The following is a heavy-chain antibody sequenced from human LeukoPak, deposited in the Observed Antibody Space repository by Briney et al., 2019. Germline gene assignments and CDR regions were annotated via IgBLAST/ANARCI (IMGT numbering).Heavy chain of an antibody. CDR1: GGTFSSYA. D-gene: IGHD1-26*01. CDR3: AKDPRGSYSRDYYYYMDV. V-gene: IGHV1-69*01. CDR2: IIPIFGTA. Sequence: SVKVSCKASGGTFSSYAISWVRQAPGQGLEWMGGIIPIFGTANYAQKFQGRVTITADESTSTAYMELSSLRSEDTAVYYCAKDPRGSYSRDYYYYMDVWGKGTTVTVSS. J-gene: IGHJ6*03.